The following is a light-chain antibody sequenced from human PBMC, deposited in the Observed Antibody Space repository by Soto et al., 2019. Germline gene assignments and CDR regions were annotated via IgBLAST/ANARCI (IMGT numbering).Light chain of an antibody. CDR2: GAS. Sequence: IVLTQSPGTLSLSPGERATLFCRASQSFTTSQLAWYQQRPCQAPRVLIFGASRRATGIPDRFSGSGSGTDFTLTISRLEPEDCAVYYCQQYASSPRTFGQGTTVEIK. CDR3: QQYASSPRT. CDR1: QSFTTSQ. V-gene: IGKV3-20*01. J-gene: IGKJ1*01.